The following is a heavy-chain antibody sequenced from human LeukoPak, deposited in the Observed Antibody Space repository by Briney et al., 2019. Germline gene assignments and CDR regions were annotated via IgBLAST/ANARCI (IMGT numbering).Heavy chain of an antibody. D-gene: IGHD3-10*01. Sequence: PGCSVRLSCAASGFSFSSHGMSWVRQASAKGLGGVSTSSDSGDNTYYADFVKGRCTIFSDNSKKPLFPQMDSCSAEDTAVYYCAKVTYGSGTYGAFDYWGQGTLVTVSS. V-gene: IGHV3-23*01. J-gene: IGHJ4*02. CDR2: SSDSGDNT. CDR3: AKVTYGSGTYGAFDY. CDR1: GFSFSSHG.